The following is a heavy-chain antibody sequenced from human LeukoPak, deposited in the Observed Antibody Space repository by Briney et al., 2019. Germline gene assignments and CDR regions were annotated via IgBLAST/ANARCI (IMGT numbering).Heavy chain of an antibody. V-gene: IGHV3-30*04. D-gene: IGHD5-24*01. CDR3: AKDRWLQGYFDY. CDR1: GFTFSSYA. CDR2: ISYDGSNK. J-gene: IGHJ4*02. Sequence: GGSLRLSCAASGFTFSSYAMHWVRQAPGKGLEWVAVISYDGSNKYYADSVKGRFTISRDNSKNTLYLQMNSLRAEDTAVYYCAKDRWLQGYFDYWGQGTLVTVSS.